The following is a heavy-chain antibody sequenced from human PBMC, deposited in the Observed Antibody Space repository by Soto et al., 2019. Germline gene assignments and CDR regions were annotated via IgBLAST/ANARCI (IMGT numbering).Heavy chain of an antibody. Sequence: SGPTLVNPTQTLTLTCTFSGFSLSTSGMCVSWIRQPPGKALEWLALIDWDDDKYYSTSLKTRLTISKDTSKNQVVLTMTNMDPVDTATYYCARLHYDIFTGYYGAVAYWGQGTLVTVSS. J-gene: IGHJ4*02. CDR1: GFSLSTSGMC. D-gene: IGHD3-9*01. V-gene: IGHV2-70*01. CDR2: IDWDDDK. CDR3: ARLHYDIFTGYYGAVAY.